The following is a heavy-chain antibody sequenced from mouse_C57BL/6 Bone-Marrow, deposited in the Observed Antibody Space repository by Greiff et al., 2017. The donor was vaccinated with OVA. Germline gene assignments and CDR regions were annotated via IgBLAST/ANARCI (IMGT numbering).Heavy chain of an antibody. CDR3: ARHRVLLLLGAMDY. Sequence: EVKLVESGGDLVKPGGSLKLSCAASGFTFSSYGMSWVRQTPDKRLEWVATISSGGSYTYYPDSVKGRFTISRDNAKNTLYLQMSSLKSEDTAMYYCARHRVLLLLGAMDYWGQGTSVTVSS. D-gene: IGHD3-3*01. CDR1: GFTFSSYG. V-gene: IGHV5-6*01. CDR2: ISSGGSYT. J-gene: IGHJ4*01.